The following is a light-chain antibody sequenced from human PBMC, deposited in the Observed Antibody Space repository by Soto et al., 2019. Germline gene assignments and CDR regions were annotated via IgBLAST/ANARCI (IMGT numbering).Light chain of an antibody. Sequence: EIVLTQSPGTLSLSPGERATLSCRASQSVSSSDLAWYQQKPGQAPRLLIYGASSRANGIPDRLSSSGSGTDFAPTISRLEPEDFAVYYCQQYGSSPLTFGGGTKVELK. V-gene: IGKV3-20*01. J-gene: IGKJ4*01. CDR1: QSVSSSD. CDR3: QQYGSSPLT. CDR2: GAS.